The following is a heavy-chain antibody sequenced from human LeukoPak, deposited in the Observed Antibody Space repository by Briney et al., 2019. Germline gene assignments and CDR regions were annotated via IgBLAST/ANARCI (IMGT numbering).Heavy chain of an antibody. D-gene: IGHD2-2*02. CDR3: ARRRGYCSSTSCYMLSNYYYMDV. Sequence: GGSLRLSCAASGFTFSSYAMSWVRQAPGKGLEWVSAISGSGGSTYYADSVKGRFTISRDNSKNTLYLQMNSQRAEDTAVYYCARRRGYCSSTSCYMLSNYYYMDVWGKGTTVTVSS. CDR1: GFTFSSYA. CDR2: ISGSGGST. V-gene: IGHV3-23*01. J-gene: IGHJ6*03.